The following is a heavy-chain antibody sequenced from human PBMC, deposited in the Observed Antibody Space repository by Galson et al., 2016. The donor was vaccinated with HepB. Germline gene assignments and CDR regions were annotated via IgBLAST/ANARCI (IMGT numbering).Heavy chain of an antibody. CDR3: ARDRGFYSSTLD. J-gene: IGHJ4*02. D-gene: IGHD2-2*01. V-gene: IGHV3-23*01. Sequence: SLRLSCAASGFTFSSYAMSWVRQAPGKGLEWVSSISGDGAPYYVDSMKGRFTISRYNSKDTLYLQMISLTAEDTAVYYCARDRGFYSSTLDWGQGTLVTVSS. CDR2: ISGDGAP. CDR1: GFTFSSYA.